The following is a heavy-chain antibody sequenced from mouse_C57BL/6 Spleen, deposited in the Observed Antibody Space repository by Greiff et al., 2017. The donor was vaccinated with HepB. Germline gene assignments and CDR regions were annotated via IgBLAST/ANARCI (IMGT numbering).Heavy chain of an antibody. J-gene: IGHJ4*01. V-gene: IGHV5-17*01. CDR1: GFTFSDYG. Sequence: EVKLQESGGGLVKPGGSLKLSCAASGFTFSDYGMHWVRQAPEKGLEWVAYISSGSSTIYYADTVKGRFTISRDNATNTLFLQMTSLRSEDTAMYYCAREKRDAMDYWGQGTSVTVSS. CDR3: AREKRDAMDY. CDR2: ISSGSSTI.